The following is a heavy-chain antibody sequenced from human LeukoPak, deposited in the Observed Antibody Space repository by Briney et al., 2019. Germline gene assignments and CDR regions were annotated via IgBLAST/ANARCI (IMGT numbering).Heavy chain of an antibody. Sequence: PGGSLRLSCAASGFTFDDYAMHWVGQSPGNGLEWVSLITCHGGTTYYADSVKGRFTISRDNSKNSLYLQMNGLRAEDTALYYCAKGESGFYSYYFDSWGQGTLVTVSS. CDR1: GFTFDDYA. D-gene: IGHD3-22*01. CDR2: ITCHGGTT. CDR3: AKGESGFYSYYFDS. J-gene: IGHJ4*02. V-gene: IGHV3-43D*03.